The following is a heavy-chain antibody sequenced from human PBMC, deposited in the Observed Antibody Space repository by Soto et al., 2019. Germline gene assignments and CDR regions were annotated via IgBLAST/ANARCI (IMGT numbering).Heavy chain of an antibody. CDR3: AWGGYSSGWYYFDY. J-gene: IGHJ4*02. D-gene: IGHD6-19*01. Sequence: QVQLVESGGGVVQPGRSLRLSCAASGFTFSSYAMHWVRQAPGKGLEWVAVISYDGSNKYSADSVKGRFTISRDNSKNTLYLQMNSLRAEDTAVYYCAWGGYSSGWYYFDYWGQGTLVTVSS. CDR2: ISYDGSNK. V-gene: IGHV3-30-3*01. CDR1: GFTFSSYA.